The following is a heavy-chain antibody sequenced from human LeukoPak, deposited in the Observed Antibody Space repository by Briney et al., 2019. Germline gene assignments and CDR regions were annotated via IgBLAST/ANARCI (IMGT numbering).Heavy chain of an antibody. CDR2: ISSSSSYI. J-gene: IGHJ4*02. CDR3: ARDPGIAVTG. Sequence: GGTLRLSCAASGFTFNTYGMSWVRQAPGKGLEWVSSISSSSSYIYYADSVKGRFTISRDNAKNSLYLQMNSLRAEDTAVYYCARDPGIAVTGWGQGTLVTVSS. CDR1: GFTFNTYG. D-gene: IGHD6-19*01. V-gene: IGHV3-21*01.